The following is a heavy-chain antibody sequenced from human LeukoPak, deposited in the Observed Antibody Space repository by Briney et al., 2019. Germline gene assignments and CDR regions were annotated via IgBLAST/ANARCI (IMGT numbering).Heavy chain of an antibody. D-gene: IGHD3-10*01. V-gene: IGHV4-59*12. J-gene: IGHJ4*02. CDR2: MFYSEST. CDR1: GDSISSYY. Sequence: SETLSLTCTVSGDSISSYYWSWIRQPPGKGLEWIGYMFYSESTKYNPSLKSRVTISVDTSKNQFSLKLNSVTAADTAVYYRARNYGSGSYYRYWGQGTLVTVSS. CDR3: ARNYGSGSYYRY.